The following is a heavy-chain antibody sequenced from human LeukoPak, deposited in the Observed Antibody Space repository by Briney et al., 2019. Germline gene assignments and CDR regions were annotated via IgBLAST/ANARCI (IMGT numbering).Heavy chain of an antibody. J-gene: IGHJ1*01. Sequence: PSETLSLTCTVSGGSISSGGYYWSWIRQPAGKGLEWIGRIYTSGSTNYNPSLKSRVTISLDTSKNQFSLKLSSVTAADTAVYYCARGSSWSQDEYFQHWGQGTLVTVSS. V-gene: IGHV4-61*02. CDR2: IYTSGST. CDR3: ARGSSWSQDEYFQH. D-gene: IGHD6-13*01. CDR1: GGSISSGGYY.